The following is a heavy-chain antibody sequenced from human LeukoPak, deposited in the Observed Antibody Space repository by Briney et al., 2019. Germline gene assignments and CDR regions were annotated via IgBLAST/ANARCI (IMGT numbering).Heavy chain of an antibody. V-gene: IGHV3-73*01. D-gene: IGHD6-19*01. CDR2: IRSKTNNYAT. CDR1: GFILSGSA. J-gene: IGHJ4*02. Sequence: PGGSLRLSCAASGFILSGSAMHWVRQASGKGLEWVGRIRSKTNNYATAYAASVKGRFTISRDDSKNTAYLQMNSLKTEDTAVYYCTRHAGIAVADSYFDYWGQGTLVTVSS. CDR3: TRHAGIAVADSYFDY.